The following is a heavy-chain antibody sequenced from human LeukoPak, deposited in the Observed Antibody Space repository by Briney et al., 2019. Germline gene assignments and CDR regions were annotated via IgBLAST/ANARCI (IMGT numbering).Heavy chain of an antibody. CDR2: MIPMFGIA. Sequence: GASVKVSCKASGGTFSRYAISWVRQAPGQGLEWMGGMIPMFGIANYAQKFQGRVTITADESTSTAYMELSSLRSEDTAVYYCARDRPYTGGWRGFDYWGQGTLVTVSS. CDR3: ARDRPYTGGWRGFDY. CDR1: GGTFSRYA. D-gene: IGHD6-19*01. V-gene: IGHV1-69*13. J-gene: IGHJ4*02.